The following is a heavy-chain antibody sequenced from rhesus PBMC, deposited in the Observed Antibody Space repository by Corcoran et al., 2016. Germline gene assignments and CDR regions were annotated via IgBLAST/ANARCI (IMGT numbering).Heavy chain of an antibody. V-gene: IGHV4-165*02. J-gene: IGHJ4*01. CDR1: GGPISGSS. CDR3: ARRRPRGPLDY. D-gene: IGHD1-44*01. CDR2: IDGSSGST. Sequence: QVQLQESGPGLVKPSEPLSLTCTFSGGPISGSSWNWIRQPPGKGLEWIGYIDGSSGSTNYNPSLKSRVTISTDTSKNQFSLRLSSGTVADTAVYYCARRRPRGPLDYWGQGVLVTVSS.